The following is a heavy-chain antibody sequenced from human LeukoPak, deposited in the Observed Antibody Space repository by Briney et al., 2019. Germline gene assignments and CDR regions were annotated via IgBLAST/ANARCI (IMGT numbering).Heavy chain of an antibody. D-gene: IGHD6-13*01. CDR1: GFTFSSYS. CDR2: ISSSSSYI. Sequence: GGSLRLSCAASGFTFSSYSMNWVRQAPGKGLEWVSSISSSSSYIYYADSVKGRFTISRDNAKNSLYLQMNSLRAEDTAVYYCARGKGIAAAGAFDYWGQGTLVTVSS. V-gene: IGHV3-21*01. J-gene: IGHJ4*02. CDR3: ARGKGIAAAGAFDY.